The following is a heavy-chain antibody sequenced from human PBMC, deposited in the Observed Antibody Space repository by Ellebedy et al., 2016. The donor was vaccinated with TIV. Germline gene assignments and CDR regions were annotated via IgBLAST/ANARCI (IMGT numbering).Heavy chain of an antibody. CDR3: AAYYGGRFDY. CDR1: GGSISTFY. V-gene: IGHV4-59*01. Sequence: MPSETLSLTCNVSGGSISTFYWSWIRQPPGKGLEFIGYIYYIGITNYNPSLESRVAISIDTSANQFSLRLSTVTAADTAVYYCAAYYGGRFDYWGQGTLVTVSS. J-gene: IGHJ4*02. CDR2: IYYIGIT. D-gene: IGHD4-23*01.